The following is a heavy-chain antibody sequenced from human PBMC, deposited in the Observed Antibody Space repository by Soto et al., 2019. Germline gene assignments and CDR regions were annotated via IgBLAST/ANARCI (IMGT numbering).Heavy chain of an antibody. CDR3: ARAPNDYGDYYYMDV. CDR2: IWYDGSNK. V-gene: IGHV3-33*01. D-gene: IGHD4-17*01. Sequence: ESGGGVVQPGRSLRLSCAASGFTFSSYGMHWVRQAPGKGLEWVAVIWYDGSNKYYADSVKGRFTISRDNSKNTLYLQMNSLRAEDTAVYYCARAPNDYGDYYYMDVWGTGTTVTVSS. J-gene: IGHJ6*03. CDR1: GFTFSSYG.